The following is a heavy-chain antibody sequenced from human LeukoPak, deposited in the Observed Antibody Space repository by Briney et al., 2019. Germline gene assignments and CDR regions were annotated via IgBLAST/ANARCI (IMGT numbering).Heavy chain of an antibody. J-gene: IGHJ4*02. CDR1: EYTFTNNW. V-gene: IGHV5-51*01. CDR3: ARLGGYYDGAGNRQILDS. Sequence: GESLKISCKGSEYTFTNNWIGWLRQMPGKGLEWMGIIYPGDSDTRYSPSFQGQVTISVDKSISTAYLQWSSVKASDTAMYFSARLGGYYDGAGNRQILDSWGQGTLLTISS. D-gene: IGHD3-10*01. CDR2: IYPGDSDT.